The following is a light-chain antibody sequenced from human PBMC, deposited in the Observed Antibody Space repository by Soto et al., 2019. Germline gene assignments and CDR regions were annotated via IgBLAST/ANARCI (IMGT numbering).Light chain of an antibody. CDR3: SSYAGRYSWV. J-gene: IGLJ3*02. CDR1: SSDVGGYNY. V-gene: IGLV2-8*01. Sequence: QSVLTQPPSASGSPGQSVTISCTGTSSDVGGYNYVSWYQHHPGKAPKLVIYEVTKRPSGVPDRFSGSKSGNTASLSVSGLQVEDEADYYCSSYAGRYSWVFGGGTKLTVL. CDR2: EVT.